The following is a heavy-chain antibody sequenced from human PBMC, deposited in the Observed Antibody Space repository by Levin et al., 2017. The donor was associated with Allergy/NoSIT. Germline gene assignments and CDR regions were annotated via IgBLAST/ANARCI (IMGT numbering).Heavy chain of an antibody. J-gene: IGHJ4*02. CDR3: ARGTAGNDY. CDR2: INDSGST. Sequence: NASETLSLTCAVYGGSFSGYYWSWIRQPPGKGLEWIGEINDSGSTNYNPSLKSRVTISVDTSKNQFSLKLSSVTAADTAVYYCARGTAGNDYWGQGTLVTVSS. V-gene: IGHV4-34*01. CDR1: GGSFSGYY. D-gene: IGHD3-10*01.